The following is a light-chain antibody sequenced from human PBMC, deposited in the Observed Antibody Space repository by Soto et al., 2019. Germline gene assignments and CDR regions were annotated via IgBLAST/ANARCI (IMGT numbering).Light chain of an antibody. CDR2: GAT. Sequence: DIQMTQSPSSLSVSVGDRVTITCRASQSIGTFLNWYQQKPGKAPKVLIYGATNLQSGVPSRFSGSGSGTDFTLAISSLQPEDFATYYCQQTYSLPKRTFGQGTKVEI. CDR3: QQTYSLPKRT. V-gene: IGKV1-39*01. J-gene: IGKJ1*01. CDR1: QSIGTF.